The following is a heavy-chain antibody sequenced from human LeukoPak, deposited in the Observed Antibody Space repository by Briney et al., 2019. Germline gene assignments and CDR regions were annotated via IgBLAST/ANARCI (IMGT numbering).Heavy chain of an antibody. CDR2: IYHSGDT. D-gene: IGHD6-6*01. Sequence: PSETLSLTCAVSGYSISSGYYWGWIRQPPGKGLEWIGTIYHSGDTYYNPSLKSRLTISVDTSKNQFSLRLTSVAAADTAVYYCARDRGRATYSSSSDYWDQGTLVTVSS. CDR3: ARDRGRATYSSSSDY. J-gene: IGHJ4*02. CDR1: GYSISSGYY. V-gene: IGHV4-38-2*02.